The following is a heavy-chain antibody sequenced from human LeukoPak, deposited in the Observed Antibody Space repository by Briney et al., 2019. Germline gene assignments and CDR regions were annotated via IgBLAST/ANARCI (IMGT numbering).Heavy chain of an antibody. V-gene: IGHV5-51*01. CDR2: IYPGDSDT. Sequence: GESLKISCKGSGYSFTSYWIGWVRQMPGKGLEWMGIIYPGDSDTRYSPSFQGQVTISADKSISTAYLQWSSLKASDTAMYYCASSPTSIPAAAADAFDIWGQGTMVTVSS. D-gene: IGHD2-2*01. J-gene: IGHJ3*02. CDR1: GYSFTSYW. CDR3: ASSPTSIPAAAADAFDI.